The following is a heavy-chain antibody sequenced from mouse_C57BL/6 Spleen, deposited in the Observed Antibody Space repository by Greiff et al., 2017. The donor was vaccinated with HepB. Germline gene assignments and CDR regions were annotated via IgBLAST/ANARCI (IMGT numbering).Heavy chain of an antibody. V-gene: IGHV1-82*01. CDR1: GYAFSSSW. J-gene: IGHJ4*01. D-gene: IGHD1-1*01. CDR3: ARSWDYYGSSFYAMDY. Sequence: QVQLQQSGPELVKPGASVKISCKASGYAFSSSWMNWVKQRPGKGLEWIGRIYPGDGDTNYNGKFKGKATLTADKSSSTAYMKLSSLTSEDSAVYFCARSWDYYGSSFYAMDYWGQGTSVTVSS. CDR2: IYPGDGDT.